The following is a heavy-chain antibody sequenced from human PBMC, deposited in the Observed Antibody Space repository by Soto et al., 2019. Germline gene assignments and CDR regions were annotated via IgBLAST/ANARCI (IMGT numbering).Heavy chain of an antibody. V-gene: IGHV3-30*18. CDR3: AKRLSDWNYKGAFDY. CDR2: ISYDGSNK. D-gene: IGHD1-7*01. CDR1: GFTFSSYG. J-gene: IGHJ4*02. Sequence: GGALRLYCAASGFTFSSYGMHWVRQAPGKGLEWVAVISYDGSNKYYADSVKGRFTISRDNSKNTLYLQMNSLRAEDTAVYYCAKRLSDWNYKGAFDYWGQVTLVPVSS.